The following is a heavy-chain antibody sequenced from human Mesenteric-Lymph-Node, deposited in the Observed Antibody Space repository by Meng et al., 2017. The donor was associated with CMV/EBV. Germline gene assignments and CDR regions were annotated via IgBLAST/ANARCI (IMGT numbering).Heavy chain of an antibody. J-gene: IGHJ5*02. CDR3: AREIRWECSSTSCHYNWFDP. CDR1: SSYS. Sequence: SSYSWGWIRQPPGKGLEWIGSIYYSGSTYYNPSLKSRVTISVDTSKNQFSLKLSSVTAADTAVYYCAREIRWECSSTSCHYNWFDPWGQGTLVTVSS. D-gene: IGHD2-2*01. V-gene: IGHV4-39*07. CDR2: IYYSGST.